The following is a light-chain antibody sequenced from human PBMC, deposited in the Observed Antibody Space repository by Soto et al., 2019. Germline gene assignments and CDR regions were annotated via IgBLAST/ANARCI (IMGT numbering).Light chain of an antibody. CDR3: QQYNVWPRT. V-gene: IGKV3-15*01. Sequence: EIVMTQSPATLSVSPGERATLSCRASQSVSSNLAWYQQKPGQTPKLLIYVASTRATGIPARFSGSGSGTEFTLTICSLQSEDFAVYDCQQYNVWPRTFGGGTKVEFK. CDR2: VAS. J-gene: IGKJ4*01. CDR1: QSVSSN.